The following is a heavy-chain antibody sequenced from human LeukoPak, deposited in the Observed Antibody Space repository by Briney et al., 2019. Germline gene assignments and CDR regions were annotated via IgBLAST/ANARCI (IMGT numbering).Heavy chain of an antibody. CDR2: ISYDGSKT. J-gene: IGHJ4*02. Sequence: GGSLRLSCAASGFTFSSFAVHWVRQAPGKGLEWVAVISYDGSKTYYADSVKGRFTISRDNPKNTLYLQTNSLRTEDTAVYYCARVGPVAGTYFDYWGQGTLVTVSS. CDR1: GFTFSSFA. CDR3: ARVGPVAGTYFDY. V-gene: IGHV3-30*01. D-gene: IGHD6-19*01.